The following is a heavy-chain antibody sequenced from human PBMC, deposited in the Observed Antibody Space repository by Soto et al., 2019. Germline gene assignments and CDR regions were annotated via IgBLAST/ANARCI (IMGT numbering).Heavy chain of an antibody. Sequence: PGGSLRLSCAASGFTLSGYAMDWVRQAPGKGLEYVSGISSNGVGTYYANSVQGRFTISRDNSKNAVYLQMGSLRPEEIAVYYCARRARPDFYYMDVWGKGTTVTVSS. J-gene: IGHJ6*03. D-gene: IGHD6-6*01. CDR2: ISSNGVGT. V-gene: IGHV3-64*01. CDR3: ARRARPDFYYMDV. CDR1: GFTLSGYA.